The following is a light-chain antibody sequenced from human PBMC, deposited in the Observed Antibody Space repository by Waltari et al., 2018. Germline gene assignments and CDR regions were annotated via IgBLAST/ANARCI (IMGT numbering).Light chain of an antibody. CDR3: QQYIYYPPP. J-gene: IGKJ3*01. CDR1: QDIYIY. V-gene: IGKV1-16*02. CDR2: DAS. Sequence: DIQMTQSPSSLSASVGDRVTITCRASQDIYIYLAWFQEKPGQAPKSLIYDASSLQSGVPSKFSGSAAGTEFTLSISSLQPEDSATYYCQQYIYYPPPFGPGTKVDIK.